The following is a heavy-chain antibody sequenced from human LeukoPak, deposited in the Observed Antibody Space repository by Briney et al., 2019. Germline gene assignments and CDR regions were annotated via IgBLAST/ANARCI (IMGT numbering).Heavy chain of an antibody. CDR3: ARDGSYCGGDCFSLWYFDY. CDR1: GYTFTSYA. CDR2: INAGNGNT. J-gene: IGHJ4*02. V-gene: IGHV1-3*01. D-gene: IGHD2-21*02. Sequence: GASVKVSCKASGYTFTSYAMHWVRQAPRQRLEWMGWINAGNGNTKYSQKFQGRVTMTRDTSTSTVYMELSSLRSEDTAVYYCARDGSYCGGDCFSLWYFDYWGQGTLVTVSS.